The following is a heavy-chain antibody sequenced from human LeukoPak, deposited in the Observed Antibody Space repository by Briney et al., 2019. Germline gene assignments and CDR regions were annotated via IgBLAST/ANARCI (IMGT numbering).Heavy chain of an antibody. D-gene: IGHD6-13*01. CDR1: GGSISSSSYY. CDR3: ARLPPAAAGWFDP. CDR2: IYYSGST. J-gene: IGHJ5*02. Sequence: SETLSLTCTVSGGSISSSSYYWGWIRQPPGKGLEWIGSIYYSGSTYYNPSLKSRVTISVDTSKNQFSLKLSSVTAADTAVYYCARLPPAAAGWFDPWGQGTLVTVSS. V-gene: IGHV4-39*01.